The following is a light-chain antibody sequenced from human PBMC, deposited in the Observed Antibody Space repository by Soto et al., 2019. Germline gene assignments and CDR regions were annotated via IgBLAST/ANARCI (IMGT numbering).Light chain of an antibody. CDR3: HQPNSFPIT. Sequence: DIQMTQSPPSVSASVGDRVTITCRASQDVGKWLAWYQQKPGKAPTLLIHGASSLQSGVPPRYSGSGYGTDFTLTNSSLQPEAFATYYCHQPNSFPITFGQGTRLEIK. CDR1: QDVGKW. J-gene: IGKJ5*01. V-gene: IGKV1-12*01. CDR2: GAS.